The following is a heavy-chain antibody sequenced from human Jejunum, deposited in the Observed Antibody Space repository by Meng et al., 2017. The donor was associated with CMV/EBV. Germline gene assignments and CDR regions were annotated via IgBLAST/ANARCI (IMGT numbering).Heavy chain of an antibody. CDR1: GFTFNTYT. CDR2: ITSGNGYI. V-gene: IGHV3-21*01. J-gene: IGHJ4*02. Sequence: SCAASGFTFNTYTMNWVRQAPGKGLEWVSSITSGNGYIFYADSVKGRFTIARDNAKKSLYLQMSSLRAADTAVDYCATDYRRGAGPNWGQGTLVTVSS. CDR3: ATDYRRGAGPN. D-gene: IGHD1-26*01.